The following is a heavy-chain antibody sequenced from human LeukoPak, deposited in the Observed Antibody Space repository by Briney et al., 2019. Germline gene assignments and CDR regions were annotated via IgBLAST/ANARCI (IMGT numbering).Heavy chain of an antibody. CDR2: ISYDGSNK. V-gene: IGHV3-30-3*02. J-gene: IGHJ6*02. CDR3: ARARYCSSTSCSPHYYYYGMDV. CDR1: GFTFSSYA. D-gene: IGHD2-2*01. Sequence: PGGSLRLSCAASGFTFSSYAMHWVRQAPGKGLEWVAVISYDGSNKYYADSVKGRFTISRDNSKNTPYLQMNSLRAEDTAVYYCARARYCSSTSCSPHYYYYGMDVWGQGTTVTVSS.